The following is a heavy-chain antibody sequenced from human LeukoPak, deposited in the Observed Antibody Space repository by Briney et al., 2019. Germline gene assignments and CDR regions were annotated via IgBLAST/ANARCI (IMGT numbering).Heavy chain of an antibody. D-gene: IGHD6-13*01. J-gene: IGHJ6*03. Sequence: GESLKISCKGSGYSFTNYWIGWVRQMPGKGLEWMGTIYPGDSDTRYRLSFQGQVTISADKSISTAYLQWSSLKASDTAMYYCARGGQQLVGRGYYYYYYMDAWGKGTTVTVSS. CDR3: ARGGQQLVGRGYYYYYYMDA. CDR2: IYPGDSDT. CDR1: GYSFTNYW. V-gene: IGHV5-51*01.